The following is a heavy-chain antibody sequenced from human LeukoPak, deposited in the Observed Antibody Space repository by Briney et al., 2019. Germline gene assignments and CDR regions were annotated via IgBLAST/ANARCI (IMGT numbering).Heavy chain of an antibody. D-gene: IGHD5-12*01. V-gene: IGHV4-39*01. CDR1: GGSLGSPNYY. Sequence: ASETLSLTCIFSGGSLGSPNYYWGWVRQPPGKGLEWIGTIDYSGTTYYNPSLKRRLAISINTSKNQFSLNQAPVTATHTAVYYCARHDSRGSVNWFDPWGQGTLITVSS. J-gene: IGHJ5*02. CDR3: ARHDSRGSVNWFDP. CDR2: IDYSGTT.